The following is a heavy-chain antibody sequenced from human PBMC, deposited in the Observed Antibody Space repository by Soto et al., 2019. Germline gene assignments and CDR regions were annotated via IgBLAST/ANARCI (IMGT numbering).Heavy chain of an antibody. CDR2: IYYSGST. D-gene: IGHD6-6*01. CDR1: GGSISSYY. V-gene: IGHV4-59*01. CDR3: ARVVAPYIAALGGVWFDP. J-gene: IGHJ5*02. Sequence: SETLSLTCTVSGGSISSYYWSWIWQPPGKGLEWIGYIYYSGSTNYNPSLKSRVTISVDTSKNQFSLKLSSVTAADTAVYYCARVVAPYIAALGGVWFDPWGQGTLVTVSS.